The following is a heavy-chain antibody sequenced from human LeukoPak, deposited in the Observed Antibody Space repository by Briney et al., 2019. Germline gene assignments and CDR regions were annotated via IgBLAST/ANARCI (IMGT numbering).Heavy chain of an antibody. Sequence: PGGSLRLSCAASGFTFSSYGMHWVRQAPGKGLEGVAFIRYDGNNKYYSDSVKGRFTISRDNSKNTLSLQMNSLRAEDTAVYYCAKIKIWFGDTFDYWGQGTLVTVSS. V-gene: IGHV3-30*02. J-gene: IGHJ4*02. CDR3: AKIKIWFGDTFDY. CDR1: GFTFSSYG. D-gene: IGHD3-10*01. CDR2: IRYDGNNK.